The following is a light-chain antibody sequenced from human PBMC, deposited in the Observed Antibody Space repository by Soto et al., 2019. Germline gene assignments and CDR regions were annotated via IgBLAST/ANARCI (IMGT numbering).Light chain of an antibody. V-gene: IGKV3-15*01. Sequence: EIALTQSPGTLSVSPGERATLSCRASQTVSSKLAWYQQKPDQAPRLLFYGASTGATGIPAKLSGSGSETGFTPSISSLKSEEFAVYYCQQYNNWPGTSGQETKVDIK. CDR1: QTVSSK. CDR2: GAS. CDR3: QQYNNWPGT. J-gene: IGKJ1*01.